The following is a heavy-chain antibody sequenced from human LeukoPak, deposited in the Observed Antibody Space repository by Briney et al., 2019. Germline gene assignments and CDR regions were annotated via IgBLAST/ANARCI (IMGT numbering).Heavy chain of an antibody. J-gene: IGHJ2*01. Sequence: PSETLSLTCTVSGGSISSGGYYWSWIRQHPGKGLEWIGYIYYSGSTYYNPSLKSRVTISVGTSKNQFSLKLSSVTAADTAVYYCAREEGTHSSSWYWYFDLWGRGTLVTVSS. V-gene: IGHV4-31*03. CDR2: IYYSGST. CDR1: GGSISSGGYY. CDR3: AREEGTHSSSWYWYFDL. D-gene: IGHD6-13*01.